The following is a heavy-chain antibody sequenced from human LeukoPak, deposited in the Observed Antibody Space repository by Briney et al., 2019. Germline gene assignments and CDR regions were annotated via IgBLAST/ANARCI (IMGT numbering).Heavy chain of an antibody. CDR2: IYPGDSDT. CDR1: GYSFTSYW. D-gene: IGHD3-16*01. Sequence: GASLQISCKGSGYSFTSYWIGWVRRMPGKGLEWMGIIYPGDSDTRYSPSFQGQVTISADKSISTAYLQWSSLKASDTAMYYCARQEDYVWGREYDYWGQGTLVTVSS. J-gene: IGHJ4*02. V-gene: IGHV5-51*01. CDR3: ARQEDYVWGREYDY.